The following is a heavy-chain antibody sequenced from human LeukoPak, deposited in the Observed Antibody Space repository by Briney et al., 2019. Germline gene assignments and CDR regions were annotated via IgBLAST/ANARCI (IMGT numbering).Heavy chain of an antibody. CDR2: FYSSGGT. CDR3: ARGSYGHFDR. CDR1: GGSINDYY. D-gene: IGHD5-18*01. Sequence: SETLSLTCSVSGGSINDYYWNWIRQPAGKGLEWIGRFYSSGGTYYNPSLKSPVSISVDKPKNQFSLKLSSVTAADTAVYYCARGSYGHFDRWGQGTLVTVSS. V-gene: IGHV4-4*07. J-gene: IGHJ4*02.